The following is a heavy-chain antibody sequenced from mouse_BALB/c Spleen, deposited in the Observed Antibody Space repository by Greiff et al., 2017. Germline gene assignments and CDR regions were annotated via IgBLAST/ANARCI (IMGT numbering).Heavy chain of an antibody. CDR1: GYTFTSYV. Sequence: ESGPELVKPGASVKMSCKASGYTFTSYVIHWVKQRPGQGLEWIGWIYPGNVNTKYNEKFKGKATLTADKSSSTAYMQLSSLTSEDSAVYFCARRETTALYWYFDVWGAGTTVTVSS. CDR3: ARRETTALYWYFDV. V-gene: IGHV1S56*01. CDR2: IYPGNVNT. D-gene: IGHD1-2*01. J-gene: IGHJ1*01.